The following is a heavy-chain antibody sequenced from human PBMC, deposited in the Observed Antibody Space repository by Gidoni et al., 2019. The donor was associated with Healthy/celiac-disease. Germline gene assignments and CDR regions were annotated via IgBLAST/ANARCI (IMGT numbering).Heavy chain of an antibody. CDR2: INWNGGST. V-gene: IGHV3-20*02. J-gene: IGHJ3*02. Sequence: VRLVESGGGFVRPGGFLRLPFAASGVPFVAYGMSWVRQAPGKGLEWDSGINWNGGSTGNADSVKGRFTISRDNAKNSLYLQMNSLRAEDTALYHCARVYCSSTSCQNLNAFDIWGQGTMVTVSS. CDR3: ARVYCSSTSCQNLNAFDI. CDR1: GVPFVAYG. D-gene: IGHD2-2*01.